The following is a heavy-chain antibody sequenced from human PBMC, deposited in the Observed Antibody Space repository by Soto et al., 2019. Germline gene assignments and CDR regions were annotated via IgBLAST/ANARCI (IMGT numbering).Heavy chain of an antibody. J-gene: IGHJ5*01. D-gene: IGHD2-15*01. CDR2: ISTTSFTI. CDR1: GFSFSTYN. Sequence: PVGSLRLSCAASGFSFSTYNMDWVRQAPGKGPEWIAYISTTSFTIYYADSVKGRFTISRDNDRNSLYLEMNSLRDEDTAVYYCARDRCYDGTCYSASDSWGQGTLVTVS. V-gene: IGHV3-48*02. CDR3: ARDRCYDGTCYSASDS.